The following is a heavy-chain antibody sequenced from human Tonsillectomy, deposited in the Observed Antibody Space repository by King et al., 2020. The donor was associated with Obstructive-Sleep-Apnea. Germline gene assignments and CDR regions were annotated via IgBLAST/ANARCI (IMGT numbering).Heavy chain of an antibody. CDR3: ARETTFAPGDY. Sequence: VQLVESGGGVVQPGRSLRLSCAASGFTFSAYAMHWVRQAPGKGLEWEAVISYDGTKKYYADSMKGRFSISRDNSKNTLFLQVNSLRAEDTAVYYCARETTFAPGDYWGQGTLVTVSS. D-gene: IGHD3-16*01. CDR2: ISYDGTKK. V-gene: IGHV3-30-3*01. CDR1: GFTFSAYA. J-gene: IGHJ4*02.